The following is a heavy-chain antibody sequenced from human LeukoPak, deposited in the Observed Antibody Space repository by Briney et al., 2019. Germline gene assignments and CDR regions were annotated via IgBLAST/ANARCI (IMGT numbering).Heavy chain of an antibody. CDR2: INPNSGVT. J-gene: IGHJ6*03. D-gene: IGHD1-1*01. CDR3: ATKTGPYYYYYYMDV. CDR1: GYTFTGYY. Sequence: ASVKVSCKASGYTFTGYYMHWVRQAPGQGLEGMGWINPNSGVTNYAQKFQGRVTMTEDTSTDTAYMELSSLRSEDTAVYYCATKTGPYYYYYYMDVWGKGTTVTVSS. V-gene: IGHV1-2*02.